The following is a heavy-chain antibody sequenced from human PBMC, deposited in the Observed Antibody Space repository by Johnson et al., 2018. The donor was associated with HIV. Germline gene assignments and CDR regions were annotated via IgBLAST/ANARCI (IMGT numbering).Heavy chain of an antibody. D-gene: IGHD3-16*01. Sequence: VQLVESGGGLIQPGGSLRLSCAASGFTVSSNYMSWVRQAPGKGLEWVSVIYSGGRTYYADSVQGRFTIPRDNSKNTPHLQMNSLRAADTAVYYCAKVMTASSVNSFGGVIDASDIWGQGTMVTVS. CDR2: IYSGGRT. J-gene: IGHJ3*02. V-gene: IGHV3-66*03. CDR1: GFTVSSNY. CDR3: AKVMTASSVNSFGGVIDASDI.